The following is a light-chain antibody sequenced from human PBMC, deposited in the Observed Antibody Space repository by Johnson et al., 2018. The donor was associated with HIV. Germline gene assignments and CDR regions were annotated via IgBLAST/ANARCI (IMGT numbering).Light chain of an antibody. CDR1: SSNIGNNY. CDR3: GTGDSSLSAYV. J-gene: IGLJ1*01. Sequence: QSVLTQPPSVSAAPGQKVTISCSGSSSNIGNNYVSWYQQLPGTAPKLLIYENNKRPSGIPDRFSGSKSGTSATLGITGLQTGDEADYYCGTGDSSLSAYVDVTVPTVTVL. CDR2: ENN. V-gene: IGLV1-51*02.